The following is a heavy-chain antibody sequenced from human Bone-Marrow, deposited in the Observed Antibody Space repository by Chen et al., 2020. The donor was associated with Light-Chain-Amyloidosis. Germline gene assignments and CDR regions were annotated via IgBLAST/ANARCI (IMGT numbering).Heavy chain of an antibody. V-gene: IGHV2-5*02. D-gene: IGHD4-4*01. Sequence: QITLKESGPTVVKPTETLTLTCTFSGFSLSTNGVGVGWIRQPPGKALEWLALIYWDDDKRYNPSLKTRLTITKDTSRNQVFLRMTDMDPEATATYFWALRKKPYSFDPWRQGILVIVSS. J-gene: IGHJ5*02. CDR2: IYWDDDK. CDR1: GFSLSTNGVG. CDR3: ALRKKPYSFDP.